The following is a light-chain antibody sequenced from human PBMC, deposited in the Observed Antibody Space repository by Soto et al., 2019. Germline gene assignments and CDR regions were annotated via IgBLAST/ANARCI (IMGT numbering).Light chain of an antibody. CDR3: KQYKEWPPFT. CDR1: QSVSSY. Sequence: DIVLTQSPATLSLSPGERATLSCRASQSVSSYLAWYQQKPGQAPRLLILGASTRATGIPARFSGSGSGTEFTLSISSLQSEDFAVYYCKQYKEWPPFTFGQGRLLAI. V-gene: IGKV3-15*01. J-gene: IGKJ5*01. CDR2: GAS.